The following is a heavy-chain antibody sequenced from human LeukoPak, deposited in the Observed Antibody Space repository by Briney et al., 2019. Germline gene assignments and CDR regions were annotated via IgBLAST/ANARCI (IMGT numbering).Heavy chain of an antibody. CDR1: GFTFSSYA. CDR2: ISGSGGST. J-gene: IGHJ4*02. V-gene: IGHV3-23*01. CDR3: AKPKYSYGNIDY. D-gene: IGHD5-18*01. Sequence: GRSLRLSCAASGFTFSSYAMSWVRQAPGKGLEWVSAISGSGGSTYYADSVKGRFTISRDNSKNTLYLQMNSLRAEDTAVYYCAKPKYSYGNIDYWGQGTLVTVSS.